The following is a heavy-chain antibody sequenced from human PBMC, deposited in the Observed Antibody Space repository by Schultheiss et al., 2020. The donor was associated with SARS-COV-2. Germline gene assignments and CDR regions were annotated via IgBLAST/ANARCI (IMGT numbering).Heavy chain of an antibody. D-gene: IGHD1-14*01. Sequence: SQTLSLTCTVSGGSVSSGGYNWSWIRQPPGKRLECIGRIYACGNTNYNPSLKSRVTISVDTSKNQFSLKLSSVTAADTAVYYCARGAEPGLGYWGQGTLVTVSS. CDR2: IYACGNT. V-gene: IGHV4-61*08. CDR1: GGSVSSGGYN. CDR3: ARGAEPGLGY. J-gene: IGHJ4*02.